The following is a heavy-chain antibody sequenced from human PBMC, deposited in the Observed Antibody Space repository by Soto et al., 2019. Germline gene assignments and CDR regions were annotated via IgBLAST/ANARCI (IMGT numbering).Heavy chain of an antibody. CDR1: GYTLTSYG. CDR2: ISAYNGNT. V-gene: IGHV1-18*04. Sequence: ASVKVSCKASGYTLTSYGISWVRQAPGQGREWMGWISAYNGNTNYAQKLQGRVTMTTDTSTSTAYMELRSLRSDDTAVYYCARVQMYQYDFWSGYYRGDALDIWGQGTMVTVS. J-gene: IGHJ3*02. D-gene: IGHD3-3*01. CDR3: ARVQMYQYDFWSGYYRGDALDI.